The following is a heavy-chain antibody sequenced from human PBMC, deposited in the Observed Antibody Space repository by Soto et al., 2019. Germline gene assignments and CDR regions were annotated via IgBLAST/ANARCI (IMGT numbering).Heavy chain of an antibody. Sequence: ASVKVSCKASGYTFTSYGISWVRQAPGQGLEWMGWISAYNGNTNYAQKLQGRVTMTTDTSTSTAYMELRSLRSDDTAVYYCARAGYGDYDHYYGMDVWGQGTTVTVSS. V-gene: IGHV1-18*01. CDR3: ARAGYGDYDHYYGMDV. D-gene: IGHD4-17*01. CDR2: ISAYNGNT. CDR1: GYTFTSYG. J-gene: IGHJ6*02.